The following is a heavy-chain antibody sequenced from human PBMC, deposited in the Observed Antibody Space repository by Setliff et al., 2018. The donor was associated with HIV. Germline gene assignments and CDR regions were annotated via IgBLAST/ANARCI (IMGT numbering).Heavy chain of an antibody. D-gene: IGHD1-1*01. CDR3: ARDYWKVPDH. J-gene: IGHJ4*02. CDR2: ISSSGNDI. CDR1: GFTSSSFE. V-gene: IGHV3-48*03. Sequence: GGSLRLSCVASGFTSSSFEMNWVRQAPGKGLEWVAYISSSGNDIYYADSVRGRFTISRDNAKNSLYLQMNSLRAEDTAVYYCARDYWKVPDHWGQGTLVTVSS.